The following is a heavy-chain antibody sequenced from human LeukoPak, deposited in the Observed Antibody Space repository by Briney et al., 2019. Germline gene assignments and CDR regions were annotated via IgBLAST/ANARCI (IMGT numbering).Heavy chain of an antibody. CDR2: ITGGSNTI. J-gene: IGHJ4*02. CDR1: GFTFSSYG. V-gene: IGHV3-48*01. Sequence: GGSLRLSCAASGFTFSSYGMHWVRQAPGKGLEWVSFITGGSNTIYYADSVKGRFTISRDNARNSLYLQMNSLRVDDTAVYYCARDRMGGSFDYWGQGTLVTVSS. D-gene: IGHD2-8*01. CDR3: ARDRMGGSFDY.